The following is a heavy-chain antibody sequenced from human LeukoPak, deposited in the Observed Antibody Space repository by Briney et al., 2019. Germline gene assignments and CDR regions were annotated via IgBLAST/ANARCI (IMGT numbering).Heavy chain of an antibody. Sequence: GGSLRPSCAGSGFTFSGNGMPWVGKAPGKGREGGAFIRYDGSNKYYADSVKGRFTISRDNSKNTLYLQMNSLRAEDTAVYYCAKGGRLGLYYMAVWGKGTTVTVSS. CDR1: GFTFSGNG. CDR3: AKGGRLGLYYMAV. V-gene: IGHV3-30*02. CDR2: IRYDGSNK. J-gene: IGHJ6*03. D-gene: IGHD3-16*01.